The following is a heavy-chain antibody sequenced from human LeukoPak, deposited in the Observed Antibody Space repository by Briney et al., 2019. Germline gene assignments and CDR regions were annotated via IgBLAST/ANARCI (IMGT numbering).Heavy chain of an antibody. Sequence: GGSLRLSCATSGFTFSNYGMHWVRQAPGKGLEWVSVISYDGSNKYYADSVKGRFTISRDNSKNTLYLQMNSLRVEDTAVYYCGRRWGSCVDYWGQGTLVTVSS. CDR1: GFTFSNYG. CDR2: ISYDGSNK. CDR3: GRRWGSCVDY. V-gene: IGHV3-30*19. J-gene: IGHJ4*02. D-gene: IGHD6-13*01.